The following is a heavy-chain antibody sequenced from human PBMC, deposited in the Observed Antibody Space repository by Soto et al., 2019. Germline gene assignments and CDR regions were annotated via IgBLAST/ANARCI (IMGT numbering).Heavy chain of an antibody. Sequence: PGESLKISCKGSGYTFSTYWIAWVRQMPGKGLEWMGIIYPGDSDTKYSPAFQGQVTISADKSINTAYLQWTSLEASDTAMYYCARKFAPEFFDSWGQG. J-gene: IGHJ4*02. CDR2: IYPGDSDT. D-gene: IGHD2-21*01. CDR1: GYTFSTYW. CDR3: ARKFAPEFFDS. V-gene: IGHV5-51*01.